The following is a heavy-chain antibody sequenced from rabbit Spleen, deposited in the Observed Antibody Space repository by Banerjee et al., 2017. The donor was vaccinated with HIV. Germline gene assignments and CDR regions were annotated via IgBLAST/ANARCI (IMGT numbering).Heavy chain of an antibody. V-gene: IGHV1S43*01. CDR1: GIDFSSFYY. CDR3: ARDLVAVIGWNFNL. Sequence: QQQLEESGGGLVKPGGTLTLTCKASGIDFSSFYYMCWVRQAPGKGLELIACIDSDSGNTYYASWAKGRFTISRSTSLNTVTLQLNSLTAADTATYFCARDLVAVIGWNFNLWGQGTLVTVS. CDR2: IDSDSGNT. J-gene: IGHJ4*01. D-gene: IGHD5-1*01.